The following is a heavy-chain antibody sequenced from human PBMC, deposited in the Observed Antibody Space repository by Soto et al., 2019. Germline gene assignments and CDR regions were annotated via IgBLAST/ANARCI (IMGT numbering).Heavy chain of an antibody. Sequence: QVQLVESGGGVVQPGRSLRLSCAASGITFSSYGMHWVRQAPGKGLEWVALIWYDGSNENYADSVKGRFTISKDNSTNTVYLQMTSLRAEDTAVYYCARVERDYKGSEENAFDIWGQGTMVTVSS. J-gene: IGHJ3*02. CDR3: ARVERDYKGSEENAFDI. CDR2: IWYDGSNE. V-gene: IGHV3-33*01. D-gene: IGHD3-10*01. CDR1: GITFSSYG.